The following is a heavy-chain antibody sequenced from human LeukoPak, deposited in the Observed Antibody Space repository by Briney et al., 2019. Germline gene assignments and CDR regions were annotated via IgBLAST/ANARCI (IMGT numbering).Heavy chain of an antibody. J-gene: IGHJ4*02. Sequence: GASVKVSCKASGYTFTNYYIHWVRQAPGQGLEWMGVINPSGGSTSYAQMFQGRVTMTRDRSTNTLYMELSSLRSEDTAVYYCATILTLYCSGGSCHDYWGQGTLVTVSS. V-gene: IGHV1-46*01. CDR1: GYTFTNYY. CDR3: ATILTLYCSGGSCHDY. CDR2: INPSGGST. D-gene: IGHD2-15*01.